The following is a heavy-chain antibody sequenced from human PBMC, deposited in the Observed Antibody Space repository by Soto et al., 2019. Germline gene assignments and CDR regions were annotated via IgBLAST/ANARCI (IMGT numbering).Heavy chain of an antibody. Sequence: EVQLLESGGGLVHPGGSLRLSCAASGFTFSIYAMSWVRQAPGKGLEWVSTIGGSGGGASYADIVRGRSTIARDNSQNTLYLQMNSLRAEDTAVYYCAKDAPGSGWLSDYWGQGTLVTVSS. J-gene: IGHJ4*02. D-gene: IGHD3-22*01. CDR2: IGGSGGGA. V-gene: IGHV3-23*01. CDR3: AKDAPGSGWLSDY. CDR1: GFTFSIYA.